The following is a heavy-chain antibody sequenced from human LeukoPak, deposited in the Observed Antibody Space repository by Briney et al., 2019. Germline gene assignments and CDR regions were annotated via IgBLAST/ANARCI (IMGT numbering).Heavy chain of an antibody. CDR3: ARVVISSGCLKS. D-gene: IGHD6-19*01. J-gene: IGHJ4*02. V-gene: IGHV3-21*01. Sequence: GSLRLSCAASGFTFSSYSVNWVRQAPGKGLEWVSSISSSSSYIYYADSVKGRFTISRDNAKNSLYLQMNSLRAEDTAVYYCARVVISSGCLKSWGQGTLVTVSS. CDR2: ISSSSSYI. CDR1: GFTFSSYS.